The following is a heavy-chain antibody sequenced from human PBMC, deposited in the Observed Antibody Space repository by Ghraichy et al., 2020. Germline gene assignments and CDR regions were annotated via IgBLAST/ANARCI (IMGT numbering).Heavy chain of an antibody. CDR1: NDSITSNY. V-gene: IGHV4-59*12. Sequence: SETLSLTCTVSNDSITSNYWSWIRQPPGKGLECIGYIYHSGRTDFNPSLKSRLTMSIDTSKNQFSLKIFSMTAADTAVYYCARESSGRYWGKIDYWGQGTLVTVSS. J-gene: IGHJ4*02. CDR2: IYHSGRT. D-gene: IGHD6-19*01. CDR3: ARESSGRYWGKIDY.